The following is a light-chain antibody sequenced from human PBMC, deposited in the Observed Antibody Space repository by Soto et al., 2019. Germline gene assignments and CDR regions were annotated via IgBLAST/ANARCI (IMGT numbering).Light chain of an antibody. CDR1: QSAFDTY. V-gene: IGKV3-20*01. CDR2: GAS. Sequence: EIVLTQSPGTLSLSPGESATLSCRASQSAFDTYLAWFQQKPGQAPRLLIYGASSRASGIPDRFSGSGSATDCFLTISRVQPEDFAVYYCHQYGNSPWTLGQGTKVEI. CDR3: HQYGNSPWT. J-gene: IGKJ1*01.